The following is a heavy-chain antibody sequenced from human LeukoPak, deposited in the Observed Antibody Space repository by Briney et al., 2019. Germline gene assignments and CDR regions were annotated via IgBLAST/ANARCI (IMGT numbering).Heavy chain of an antibody. J-gene: IGHJ4*02. D-gene: IGHD6-19*01. CDR2: IYSGGST. CDR1: GFTVSSNY. Sequence: GGSLRLSCAASGFTVSSNYMSWVRQAPGKGLEWASVIYSGGSTYYADSVKGRFTISSDNSKNTLYLQMNGQRAEDTAVYYCGCSKRWLAFDYWGQGTLVTVSS. CDR3: GCSKRWLAFDY. V-gene: IGHV3-53*01.